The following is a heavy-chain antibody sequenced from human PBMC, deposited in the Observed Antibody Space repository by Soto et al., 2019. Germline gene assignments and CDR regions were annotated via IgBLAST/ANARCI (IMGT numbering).Heavy chain of an antibody. D-gene: IGHD3-22*01. CDR3: ARFYYDSSGYYYPFAI. Sequence: GGSVRLSCAASGFTFSSYGMNCVRQAPGKGLEWFSYISSSGSTIYYADSVKGRFTISRDNAKNSLYMQMNSLRAEETAVYYCARFYYDSSGYYYPFAIWGQGTIVTVSS. CDR1: GFTFSSYG. CDR2: ISSSGSTI. J-gene: IGHJ3*02. V-gene: IGHV3-48*03.